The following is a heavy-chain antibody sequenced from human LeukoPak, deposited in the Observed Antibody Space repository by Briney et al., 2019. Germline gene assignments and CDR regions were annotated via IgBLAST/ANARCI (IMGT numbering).Heavy chain of an antibody. J-gene: IGHJ4*02. D-gene: IGHD3-22*01. CDR2: IYYSGST. Sequence: SETLSLTCTVSGGSMSPYHWGWIRQPPGKGLEWTGYIYYSGSTYYNPSLKSRVTISVDTSKNQFSLKLSSVTAADTAVYYCARVRYYYDSSGYYSLRGYFDYWGQGTLVTVSS. V-gene: IGHV4-59*12. CDR1: GGSMSPYH. CDR3: ARVRYYYDSSGYYSLRGYFDY.